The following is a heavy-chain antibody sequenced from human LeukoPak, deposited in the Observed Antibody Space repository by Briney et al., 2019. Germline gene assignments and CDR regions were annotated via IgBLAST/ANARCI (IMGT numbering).Heavy chain of an antibody. V-gene: IGHV3-23*01. D-gene: IGHD6-13*01. J-gene: IGHJ4*02. CDR3: ANTPIWYSSWYGDY. CDR2: MSGSGGST. Sequence: GGSLRLSCAASGFTFSIYGMSWVRQAPGRGLEWVSAMSGSGGSTYYADSVKGRFTISRDNSKNTLYLQMNSLRAEDTAVYYCANTPIWYSSWYGDYWGQGTLVTVSS. CDR1: GFTFSIYG.